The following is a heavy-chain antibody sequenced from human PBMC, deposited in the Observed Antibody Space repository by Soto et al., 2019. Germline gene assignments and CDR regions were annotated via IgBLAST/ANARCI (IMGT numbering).Heavy chain of an antibody. CDR3: ARVFDYGDYCPLDY. CDR2: ISRSGTYI. D-gene: IGHD4-17*01. J-gene: IGHJ4*02. V-gene: IGHV3-21*01. Sequence: TGGSLRLSCAASGFTFSGYSMNWVRQAPGKGLEWVSSISRSGTYIYYADSVMGRFTISRDDAKNSLYLQMNSLRAEDTAVYYCARVFDYGDYCPLDYWGQGTLVTVSS. CDR1: GFTFSGYS.